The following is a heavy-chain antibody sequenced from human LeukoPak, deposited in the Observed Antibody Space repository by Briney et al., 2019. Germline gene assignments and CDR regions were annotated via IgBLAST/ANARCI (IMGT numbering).Heavy chain of an antibody. CDR2: IYYSGST. CDR1: GGSISNSSYY. Sequence: SETLSLTCTVSGGSISNSSYYWGWIRQPPGKGLEWIGSIYYSGSTYYNPSLKSRVTISVDTSKNQFSLKLSSVTAADTAVYYCARQINQQLVADWFDPWGQGTLVTVSS. D-gene: IGHD6-13*01. J-gene: IGHJ5*02. V-gene: IGHV4-39*01. CDR3: ARQINQQLVADWFDP.